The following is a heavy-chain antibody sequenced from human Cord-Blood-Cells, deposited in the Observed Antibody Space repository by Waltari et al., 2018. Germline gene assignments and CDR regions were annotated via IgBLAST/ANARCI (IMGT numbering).Heavy chain of an antibody. CDR1: GGSLRSGGSS. V-gene: IGHV4-30-2*01. CDR3: ARGVAARGPPDAFDI. CDR2: IYHSGST. J-gene: IGHJ3*02. Sequence: QLQLQESGSGLVKPSQTLSLTCAVSGGSLRSGGSSWRWIRQPPGKGLEWIGYIYHSGSTYYNPSLKSRVTISVDRSKNQFSLKLSSVTAADTAVYYCARGVAARGPPDAFDIWGQGTMVTVSS. D-gene: IGHD6-6*01.